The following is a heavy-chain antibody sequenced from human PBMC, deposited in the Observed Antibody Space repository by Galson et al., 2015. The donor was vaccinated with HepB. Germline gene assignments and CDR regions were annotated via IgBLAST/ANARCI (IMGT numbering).Heavy chain of an antibody. CDR3: ARPLHGGFDY. CDR2: ITSSNTII. V-gene: IGHV3-48*04. D-gene: IGHD3-16*01. J-gene: IGHJ4*02. Sequence: SLRLSCAASGFTFSSYSMNWVRQAPGKGLEWVSYITSSNTIIYYADSVKGRFTISRDNAKNSLYLQMNSLRAEDTALYYRARPLHGGFDYWGQGTLVTVSS. CDR1: GFTFSSYS.